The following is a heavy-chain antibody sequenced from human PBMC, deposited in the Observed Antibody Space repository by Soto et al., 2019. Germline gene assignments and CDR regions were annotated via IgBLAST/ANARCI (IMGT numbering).Heavy chain of an antibody. V-gene: IGHV3-23*01. Sequence: EVQLLESGGGLVQTGGSLRLSCAASGFTFSSYAMSWVRQAPGKGLEWVSAISGSGGSTYYADSVKGRFTISRDNSKNTLYLQMNSLRAEDTAVYYCAKESPSPLYSSGWPFNWGQGTLVTVSS. CDR1: GFTFSSYA. CDR3: AKESPSPLYSSGWPFN. CDR2: ISGSGGST. J-gene: IGHJ1*01. D-gene: IGHD6-19*01.